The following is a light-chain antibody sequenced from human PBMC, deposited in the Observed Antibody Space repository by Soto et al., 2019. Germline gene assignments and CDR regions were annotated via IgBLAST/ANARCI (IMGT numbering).Light chain of an antibody. J-gene: IGKJ1*01. CDR1: QSVSGY. Sequence: DIVLTQSPVTLSLYPGERATLSCRASQSVSGYLVWYQQKPGQAPRLLIYDASTRAAGIPARFIGSGSGTDFTLTISSLEPEDSAVYYCQQHLGRHTSGQGTKVDIK. CDR2: DAS. CDR3: QQHLGRHT. V-gene: IGKV3-11*01.